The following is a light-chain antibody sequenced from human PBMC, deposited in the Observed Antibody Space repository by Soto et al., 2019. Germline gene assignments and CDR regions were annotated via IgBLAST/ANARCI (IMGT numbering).Light chain of an antibody. Sequence: DIVFTQSPDTLSLSPWEIATLSCRASQSLSSAYLVWYQQKPGQAPRLLIYRASTMATGIPARFSGSGSGTKFTLTIASLQPDDFATYYCQQYETFSGTFGPGTKVDIK. CDR3: QQYETFSGT. J-gene: IGKJ1*01. V-gene: IGKV3-20*01. CDR1: QSLSSAY. CDR2: RAS.